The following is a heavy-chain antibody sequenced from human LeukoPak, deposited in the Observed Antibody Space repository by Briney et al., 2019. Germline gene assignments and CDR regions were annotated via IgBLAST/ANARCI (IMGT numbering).Heavy chain of an antibody. CDR2: ISFSGANS. V-gene: IGHV3-23*01. D-gene: IGHD5-24*01. CDR3: ARDIQLST. J-gene: IGHJ3*01. CDR1: GFTFSDSV. Sequence: PGGSLRLSCAASGFTFSDSVMTWVRQAPGKGRDWVSLISFSGANSYYADSVKGRFTISRDNSKDTLFLQMNSLRAEDTAIYYCARDIQLSTWGLGTMVTVSS.